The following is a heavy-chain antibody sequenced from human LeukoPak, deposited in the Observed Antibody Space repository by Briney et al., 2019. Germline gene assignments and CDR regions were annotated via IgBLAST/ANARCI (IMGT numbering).Heavy chain of an antibody. J-gene: IGHJ3*02. D-gene: IGHD3-10*02. Sequence: GGSLRLSCVASGFTLSSYLMTWVRQAPGRGLEWVANINQGGGQKYYVDSLKGRFTISRDNAKNSLYLQMNSLRAEDTAVYYCARHVFHAFDIWGQGTVVTVSS. CDR2: INQGGGQK. CDR3: ARHVFHAFDI. CDR1: GFTLSSYL. V-gene: IGHV3-7*05.